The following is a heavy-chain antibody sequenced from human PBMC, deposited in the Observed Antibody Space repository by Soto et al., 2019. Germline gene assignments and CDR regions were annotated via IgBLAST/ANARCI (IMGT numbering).Heavy chain of an antibody. J-gene: IGHJ4*02. CDR1: GYTFTSYG. CDR3: ARASYYYESSGYYPSVY. CDR2: ISAYNGNT. Sequence: ASVKVSCKASGYTFTSYGISWVRQAPGQGLEWMGWISAYNGNTNDPQKLQGRVTITRDTSTSTVYMELSSLRSEDTAVYYCARASYYYESSGYYPSVYWGQG. D-gene: IGHD3-22*01. V-gene: IGHV1-18*01.